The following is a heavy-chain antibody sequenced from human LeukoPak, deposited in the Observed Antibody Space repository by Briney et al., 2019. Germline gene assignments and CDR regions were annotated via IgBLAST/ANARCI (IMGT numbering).Heavy chain of an antibody. CDR2: IDYSGDT. D-gene: IGHD3-9*01. J-gene: IGHJ5*02. Sequence: SETLSLTCTVPGGAISGYDWSWIRQPPGKALEWIAYIDYSGDTNSKPSLSSRVTISVDTPKNQFSLRLNSVTAADTAFYYCARHPPGLRYFDPWGQGTLVTVST. CDR3: ARHPPGLRYFDP. V-gene: IGHV4-59*08. CDR1: GGAISGYD.